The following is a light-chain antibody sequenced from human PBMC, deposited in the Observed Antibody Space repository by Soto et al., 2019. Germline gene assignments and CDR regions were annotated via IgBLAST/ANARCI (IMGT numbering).Light chain of an antibody. CDR3: SSYTSVSTWL. CDR1: SRDVGGYNY. J-gene: IGLJ2*01. Sequence: QSVLTQPASVSGSPRQSITISCAGTSRDVGGYNYVSWYQQYPGKAPKVIISEVTNRPSGVPNRFSGSKSGNTASLTISGLQAEDEADYYCSSYTSVSTWLFGGGTKVTVL. CDR2: EVT. V-gene: IGLV2-14*01.